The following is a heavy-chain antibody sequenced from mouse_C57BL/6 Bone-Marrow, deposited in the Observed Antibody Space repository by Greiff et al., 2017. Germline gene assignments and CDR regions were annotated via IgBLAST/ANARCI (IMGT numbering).Heavy chain of an antibody. J-gene: IGHJ4*01. Sequence: QVQLQQSGPGLVQPSQSLSITCTVSGFSLTSYGVHWVRQSPGKGLEWLGVIWSGGSTDYNAAFISRLSISKDNSKSQVFFKMNSLQADDTAIYYCARRITTVVADYYAMDYWGQGTSVTVSS. CDR1: GFSLTSYG. CDR2: IWSGGST. D-gene: IGHD1-1*01. CDR3: ARRITTVVADYYAMDY. V-gene: IGHV2-2*01.